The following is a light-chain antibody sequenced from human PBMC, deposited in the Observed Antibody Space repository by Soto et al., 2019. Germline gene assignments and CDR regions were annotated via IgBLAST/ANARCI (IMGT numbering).Light chain of an antibody. V-gene: IGLV2-23*01. CDR1: SSDVGSYSL. J-gene: IGLJ2*01. Sequence: QSALTQPASVSGSPGQSITISCTGTSSDVGSYSLVSWYQHHPGKAPKLMIFEGIKRPSGVSNRFSASKSGNTASLTISGLQAEDEADYYCCSYAGSSTPVVFGGGTKVTVL. CDR3: CSYAGSSTPVV. CDR2: EGI.